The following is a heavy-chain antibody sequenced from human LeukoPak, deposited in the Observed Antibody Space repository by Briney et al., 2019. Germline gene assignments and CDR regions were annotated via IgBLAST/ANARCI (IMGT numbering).Heavy chain of an antibody. CDR2: IYSGGST. V-gene: IGHV3-53*05. CDR3: ARDGFPGGTVAGTYLNY. J-gene: IGHJ4*02. D-gene: IGHD6-19*01. Sequence: GGSLRLSCAASGFTVSSNYMSWVRQAPGKGLEWVSVIYSGGSTYYADSVKGRFTISRDNSKNTLYLQMNSLRAEDTAVYYCARDGFPGGTVAGTYLNYWGQGTLVTVSS. CDR1: GFTVSSNY.